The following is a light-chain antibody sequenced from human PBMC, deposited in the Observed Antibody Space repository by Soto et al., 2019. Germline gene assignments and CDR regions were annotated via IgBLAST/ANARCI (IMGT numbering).Light chain of an antibody. V-gene: IGKV1-39*01. J-gene: IGKJ4*01. Sequence: IELAQSPSSLAAYLGDRVTITCRASQSINSYLNWYQQRGGKAPKLLIHGASSLQSGVPLRFSASGSGTDFSLTIISLQPEDVETYYCQQYYSTLLSFGGGTEVEIK. CDR3: QQYYSTLLS. CDR2: GAS. CDR1: QSINSY.